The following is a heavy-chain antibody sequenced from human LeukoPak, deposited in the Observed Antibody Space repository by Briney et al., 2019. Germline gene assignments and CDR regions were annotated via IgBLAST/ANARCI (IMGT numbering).Heavy chain of an antibody. J-gene: IGHJ5*02. CDR3: AREQSAKYYDFWSGYPLETNWFDP. Sequence: ASVKVSCKASGYTFTSYYMHWVRQAPGQGLEWMGIINPSGGSTSYAQKFQGRVTMTRDTSTSTVYMELSSLRSEDTAVYYCAREQSAKYYDFWSGYPLETNWFDPWGQGTLVTVSS. CDR1: GYTFTSYY. D-gene: IGHD3-3*01. CDR2: INPSGGST. V-gene: IGHV1-46*03.